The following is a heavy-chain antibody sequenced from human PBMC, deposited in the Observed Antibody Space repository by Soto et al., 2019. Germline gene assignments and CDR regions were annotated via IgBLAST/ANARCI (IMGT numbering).Heavy chain of an antibody. CDR1: GFTFSSYA. D-gene: IGHD1-1*01. CDR2: IRRGGDRT. CDR3: AKQQGPGTPYYYAMDV. V-gene: IGHV3-23*01. J-gene: IGHJ6*02. Sequence: EVQLLESGGGLVQPGGSLRLSCAASGFTFSSYAMIWVRQAPGKGLEWVSVIRRGGDRTYSADSVKGRFTISRDNSKNTLYMQMNSLRAEDTAVYYCAKQQGPGTPYYYAMDVWGQGTTVTVSS.